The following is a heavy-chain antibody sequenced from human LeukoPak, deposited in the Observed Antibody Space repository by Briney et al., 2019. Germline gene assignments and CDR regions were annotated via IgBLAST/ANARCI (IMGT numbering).Heavy chain of an antibody. Sequence: PSETLSLTCAVYGGSFSGYYWSWIRQPPGKGLEWIGEINHSGSTNYNPSLKSRVTISVDTSKNQFSLKLSSVTAADTAVYYCARRLGYCSSTSSEDYWGQGTLVTVSS. D-gene: IGHD2-2*01. CDR1: GGSFSGYY. CDR3: ARRLGYCSSTSSEDY. V-gene: IGHV4-34*01. J-gene: IGHJ4*02. CDR2: INHSGST.